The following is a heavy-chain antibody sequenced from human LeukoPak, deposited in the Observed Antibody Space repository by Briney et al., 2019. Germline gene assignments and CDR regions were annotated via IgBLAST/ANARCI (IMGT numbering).Heavy chain of an antibody. Sequence: GGSLRLSCAASGFTFSSYAMRWVRQAPGKGLEWVANIKQDGSEKYYVDSVKGRFTISRDNAKNSLYLQMNSLRAEDTAVYYCARGQSWYVNWFDPWGQGTLVTVSS. CDR3: ARGQSWYVNWFDP. J-gene: IGHJ5*02. CDR2: IKQDGSEK. CDR1: GFTFSSYA. V-gene: IGHV3-7*01. D-gene: IGHD6-13*01.